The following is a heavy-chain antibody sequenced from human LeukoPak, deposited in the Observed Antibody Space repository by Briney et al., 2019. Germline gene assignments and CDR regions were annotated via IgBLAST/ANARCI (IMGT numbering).Heavy chain of an antibody. D-gene: IGHD1-26*01. Sequence: ASVKVSCKASGYTFTGYYMHWVRQAPGQGLEWMGWINPNSGGTNCAQKFQGRVTMTRDTSISTAYMELSRLRSDDTAVYYCARGLGSIVGAYYNWFDPWGQGTLVTVSS. J-gene: IGHJ5*02. CDR1: GYTFTGYY. V-gene: IGHV1-2*02. CDR2: INPNSGGT. CDR3: ARGLGSIVGAYYNWFDP.